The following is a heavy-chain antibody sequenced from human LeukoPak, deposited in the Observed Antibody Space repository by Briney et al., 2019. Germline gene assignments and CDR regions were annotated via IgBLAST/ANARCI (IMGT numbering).Heavy chain of an antibody. Sequence: PSETLSLTCAVYGGSFSGYYWSWIRQPPGKGLEWIGEINHSGSTNYNPSLKGRVTISVDTSKNQFSLKLSSVTAADTAVYYCARGRSGGTVDYWGQGTLVTVSS. CDR1: GGSFSGYY. CDR2: INHSGST. D-gene: IGHD2-15*01. J-gene: IGHJ4*02. CDR3: ARGRSGGTVDY. V-gene: IGHV4-34*01.